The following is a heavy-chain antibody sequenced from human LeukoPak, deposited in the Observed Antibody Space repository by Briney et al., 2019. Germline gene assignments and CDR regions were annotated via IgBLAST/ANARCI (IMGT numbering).Heavy chain of an antibody. Sequence: ASVKVSCKASGYTFTSYYMHWVRQASGQGLEWMGIINPSGGSTSYAQKFQGRVTMTRDTSTSTVYMELSSLRSEDTAVYYCARGGYYDSSGYYYRQAFDIWGQGTMVTVSS. CDR1: GYTFTSYY. CDR3: ARGGYYDSSGYYYRQAFDI. D-gene: IGHD3-22*01. V-gene: IGHV1-46*01. CDR2: INPSGGST. J-gene: IGHJ3*02.